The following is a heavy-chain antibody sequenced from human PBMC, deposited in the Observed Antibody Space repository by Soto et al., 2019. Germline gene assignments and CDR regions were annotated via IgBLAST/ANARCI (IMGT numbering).Heavy chain of an antibody. V-gene: IGHV4-59*08. J-gene: IGHJ4*02. CDR2: IYYSGST. D-gene: IGHD3-10*01. CDR3: ARLPYYYGWYFFDI. Sequence: SETLSLTCTVSGGSISSYYWSWIRQPPGKGLEWIGYIYYSGSTNYNPSLKSRVTMSLDTSKSHVSLKLDSVTATDTAVYYCARLPYYYGWYFFDIWGQGSLVTVSS. CDR1: GGSISSYY.